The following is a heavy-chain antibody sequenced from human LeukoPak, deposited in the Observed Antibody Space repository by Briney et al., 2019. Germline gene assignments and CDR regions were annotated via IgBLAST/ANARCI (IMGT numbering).Heavy chain of an antibody. J-gene: IGHJ4*02. CDR2: ISGGGDIT. D-gene: IGHD2-21*02. CDR3: VREDTPATANY. V-gene: IGHV3-23*01. Sequence: GGSLRLSCAASGFNFANHAMSWVRQTPGKGLEWVSAISGGGDITYYADSVRGRFTISRDNSKDTLFLQMHSLRPGDTAVYYRVREDTPATANYWGQGTLVTISS. CDR1: GFNFANHA.